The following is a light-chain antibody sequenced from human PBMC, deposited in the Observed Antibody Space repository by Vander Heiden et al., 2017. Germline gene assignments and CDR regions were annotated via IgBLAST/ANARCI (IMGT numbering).Light chain of an antibody. CDR3: QVWDNTRDHWV. V-gene: IGLV3-21*04. CDR2: YDY. J-gene: IGLJ3*02. Sequence: SYVLAQPPSVSVAPGQTAMITCGGNSIGTKSVHWYQQKPGQAPVLVIYYDYDRPAGIPERFSGSNSGNTATLTISRGEAGDEADYYCQVWDNTRDHWVFGGGTKLAVL. CDR1: SIGTKS.